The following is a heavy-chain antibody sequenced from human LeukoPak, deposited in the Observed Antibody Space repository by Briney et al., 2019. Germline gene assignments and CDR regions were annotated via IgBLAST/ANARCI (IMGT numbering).Heavy chain of an antibody. D-gene: IGHD1-26*01. CDR3: ARQRSYYGSNWFDP. Sequence: SETLSLTCAVYGGSFSGYYRSWIRQPPGKGLEWIGEINHSGSTNYNPSLKSRVTISVDTSKNQFSLKLSSVTAADTAVYYCARQRSYYGSNWFDPWGQGTLVTVSS. CDR1: GGSFSGYY. J-gene: IGHJ5*02. V-gene: IGHV4-34*01. CDR2: INHSGST.